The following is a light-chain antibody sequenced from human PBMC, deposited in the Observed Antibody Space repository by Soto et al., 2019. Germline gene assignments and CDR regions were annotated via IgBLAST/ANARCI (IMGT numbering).Light chain of an antibody. CDR2: NTS. Sequence: EIVLTQSPGTVSLSPGERATLSCRASQSVSNNYLTWYQQKPGQAPRLLIYNTSSRATGIPDRFSGSGSGTDFTLTISTLEPADFGVYYCQQYGGSPSITFGQGTRLAIK. J-gene: IGKJ5*01. CDR3: QQYGGSPSIT. CDR1: QSVSNNY. V-gene: IGKV3-20*01.